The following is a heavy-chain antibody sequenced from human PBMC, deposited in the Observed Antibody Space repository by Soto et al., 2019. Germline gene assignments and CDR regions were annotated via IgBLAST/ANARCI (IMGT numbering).Heavy chain of an antibody. J-gene: IGHJ4*02. V-gene: IGHV3-53*01. CDR3: TKLWGYYFES. CDR1: GFSVNDNY. Sequence: GGSLRLSCTASGFSVNDNYMAWVRQAPGKSPEWVAVIFTRGTAHYADSETGRFTFSRDNSKRTLNLQLNNLRAEDTAVYYCTKLWGYYFESWGQGTLVTVSS. CDR2: IFTRGTA. D-gene: IGHD3-22*01.